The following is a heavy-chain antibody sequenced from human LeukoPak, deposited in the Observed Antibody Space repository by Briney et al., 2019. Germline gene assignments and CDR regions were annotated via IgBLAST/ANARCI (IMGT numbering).Heavy chain of an antibody. CDR1: GGSISSYY. D-gene: IGHD3-22*01. V-gene: IGHV4-59*01. Sequence: SETLSLTCTVSGGSISSYYWSWFRQPPGKGLEWIGYIHYSGSTNYNASLKSRVSISVDTSKNQLSLKLSSVTAADTAVYYCARDRTLMGYYDGDRPTGFDYWGQGTLVTVSS. CDR2: IHYSGST. CDR3: ARDRTLMGYYDGDRPTGFDY. J-gene: IGHJ4*02.